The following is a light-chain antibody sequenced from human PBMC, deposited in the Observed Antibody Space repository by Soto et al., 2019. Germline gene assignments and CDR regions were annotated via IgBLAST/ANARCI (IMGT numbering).Light chain of an antibody. Sequence: EIVLTQSPATLSLSPGERATLSCRASQSVGSSLAWYQQKPGQAPRLLIYDASNRATGIPARFSGSGSGTDFTLTISSLEPEDFAVYYCQQRSNWPPEVTFGPGPKVDIK. CDR3: QQRSNWPPEVT. V-gene: IGKV3-11*01. CDR1: QSVGSS. CDR2: DAS. J-gene: IGKJ3*01.